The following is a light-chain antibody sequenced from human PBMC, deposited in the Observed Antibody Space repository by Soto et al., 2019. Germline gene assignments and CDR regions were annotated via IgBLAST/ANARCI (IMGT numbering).Light chain of an antibody. Sequence: DIVMTQTPLSSPVTLGQPASISXXXXQSLXXXXXXXXLGCRQQRPGQPPRLRIYKVSNRLSGVPYRLIGSGAGTDYTLKTSSVEAEEVGVYYYLQVTQFPPTFGGGPRGEIK. CDR2: KVS. V-gene: IGKV2-24*01. CDR3: LQVTQFPPT. CDR1: QSLXXXXXXXX. J-gene: IGKJ4*01.